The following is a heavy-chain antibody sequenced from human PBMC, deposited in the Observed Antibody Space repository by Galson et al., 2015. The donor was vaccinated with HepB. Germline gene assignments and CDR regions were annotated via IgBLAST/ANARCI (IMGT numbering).Heavy chain of an antibody. J-gene: IGHJ4*02. V-gene: IGHV2-70*04. CDR3: ARRALQAEYFDY. D-gene: IGHD4-11*01. CDR2: IDWDDDK. Sequence: PALVKPTQTLTLTCTFSGFSLSTSGMRVSWIRQPPGKALEWLARIDWDDDKFYSTSLKTRLTISKDTSKNQVVLTMTNMDPVDTATYYCARRALQAEYFDYWGQGTLVTVSS. CDR1: GFSLSTSGMR.